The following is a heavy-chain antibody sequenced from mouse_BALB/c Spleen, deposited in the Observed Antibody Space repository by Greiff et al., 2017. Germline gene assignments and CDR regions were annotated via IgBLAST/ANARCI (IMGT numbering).Heavy chain of an antibody. Sequence: EVMLVESGGDLVKPGGSLKLSCAASGFTFSSYGMSWVRQTPDKRLEWVATISSGGSYTYYPDSVKGRFTISRDNAKNTLYLQMSSLKSEDTAMYYCARHGDYCAYAMDYWGQGTSVTVSS. CDR2: ISSGGSYT. J-gene: IGHJ4*01. CDR3: ARHGDYCAYAMDY. CDR1: GFTFSSYG. D-gene: IGHD1-1*02. V-gene: IGHV5-6*01.